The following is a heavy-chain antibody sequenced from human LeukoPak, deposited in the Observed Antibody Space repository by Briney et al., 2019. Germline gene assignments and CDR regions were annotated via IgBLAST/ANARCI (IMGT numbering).Heavy chain of an antibody. J-gene: IGHJ3*02. D-gene: IGHD2/OR15-2a*01. Sequence: PGGSLRLSCAASGFTFSGYPIHWVRQAPGKGLEWVAVISYDGSNKYYADSVKGRFTISRDNSKNTLYLQMNSLRAEDTAVYYCARPLLSDDAFDIWGQGTMVTVSS. CDR2: ISYDGSNK. CDR1: GFTFSGYP. CDR3: ARPLLSDDAFDI. V-gene: IGHV3-30-3*01.